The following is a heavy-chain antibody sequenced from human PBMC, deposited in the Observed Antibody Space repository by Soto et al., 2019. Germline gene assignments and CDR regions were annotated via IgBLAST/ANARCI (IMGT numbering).Heavy chain of an antibody. Sequence: ASVKVSCKASGYTFTSYGISWVRQAPGQGLEWMGWISAYNGNTNYAQKFQGRVTITADESTSTAYMELSSLRSEDTAVYYCARAQSGDSSGYSIDYWGQGTLVTVSS. J-gene: IGHJ4*02. CDR3: ARAQSGDSSGYSIDY. CDR2: ISAYNGNT. D-gene: IGHD3-22*01. V-gene: IGHV1-18*01. CDR1: GYTFTSYG.